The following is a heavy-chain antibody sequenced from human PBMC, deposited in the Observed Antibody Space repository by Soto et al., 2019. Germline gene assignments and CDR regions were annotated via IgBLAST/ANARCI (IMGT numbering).Heavy chain of an antibody. CDR3: ASDRGYSYGRMVR. J-gene: IGHJ4*02. Sequence: PSETLSLTCTVSGGSMSSHYWTWLRQPPGKGLEWIGYISYSGSTYYNPSLKSRVTISADTSRNQFSLKLSSVIAADTAVYYCASDRGYSYGRMVRWGQGTLVTVSS. CDR1: GGSMSSHY. V-gene: IGHV4-59*11. CDR2: ISYSGST. D-gene: IGHD5-18*01.